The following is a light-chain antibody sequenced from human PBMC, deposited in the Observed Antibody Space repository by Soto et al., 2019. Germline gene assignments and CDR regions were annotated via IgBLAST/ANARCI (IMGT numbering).Light chain of an antibody. Sequence: IHVTQSPSALPASLRDRVTMTCLASQSLDRDYLAWYQQKPGKAPNLLIYKASTLESGVPSRFSGGGSGTAFTLTISSLQPDDFATYYCQQSYSTPPFGQGRRLEIK. V-gene: IGKV1-5*03. CDR2: KAS. CDR3: QQSYSTPP. CDR1: QSLDRDY. J-gene: IGKJ5*01.